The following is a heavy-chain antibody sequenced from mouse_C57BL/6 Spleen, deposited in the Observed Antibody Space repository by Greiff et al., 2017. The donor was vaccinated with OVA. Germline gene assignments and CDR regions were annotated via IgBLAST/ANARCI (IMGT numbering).Heavy chain of an antibody. CDR1: GYAFSSYW. D-gene: IGHD2-4*01. J-gene: IGHJ1*03. Sequence: VKLQESGAELVKPGASVKISCKASGYAFSSYWMNWVKQRPGKGLEWIGQIYPGDGDTNYNGKFKGKATLTADKSSSTAYMQLSSLTSEDSAVYFCARSDYDGYFDVWGKGTTVTVSS. CDR3: ARSDYDGYFDV. CDR2: IYPGDGDT. V-gene: IGHV1-80*01.